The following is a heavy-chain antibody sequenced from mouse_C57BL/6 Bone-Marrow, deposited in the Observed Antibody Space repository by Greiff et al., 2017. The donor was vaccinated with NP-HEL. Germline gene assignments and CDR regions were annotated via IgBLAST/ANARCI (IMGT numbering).Heavy chain of an antibody. CDR2: IYPGSGST. Sequence: VQLQQSGAELVKPGASVKMSCKASGYTFTSYWITWVKQRPGQGLEWIGDIYPGSGSTNYNEKFKSKATLTVDKSSSTAYMQLSSLTSEDSAVYYCARGWLLPPFAYWGQGTLVTVSA. CDR3: ARGWLLPPFAY. J-gene: IGHJ3*01. D-gene: IGHD2-3*01. V-gene: IGHV1-55*01. CDR1: GYTFTSYW.